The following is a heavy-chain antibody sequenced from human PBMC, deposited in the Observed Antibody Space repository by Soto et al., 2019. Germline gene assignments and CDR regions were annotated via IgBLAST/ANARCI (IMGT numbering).Heavy chain of an antibody. D-gene: IGHD2-21*02. Sequence: SETLSLTCTVSGGSISGYYWSWIRRPPGKGLEWIGYMYNTGSTVYNPSFKSRVTISVDTSKNQFSLKLNSVTAADTAVYYCGRDLWGYCGTDCYPLDVWGQGTTVTVSS. V-gene: IGHV4-59*01. J-gene: IGHJ6*02. CDR2: MYNTGST. CDR1: GGSISGYY. CDR3: GRDLWGYCGTDCYPLDV.